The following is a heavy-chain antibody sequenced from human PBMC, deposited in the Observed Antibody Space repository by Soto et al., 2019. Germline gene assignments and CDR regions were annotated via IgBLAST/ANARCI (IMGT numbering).Heavy chain of an antibody. V-gene: IGHV3-30*18. D-gene: IGHD2-15*01. CDR1: GFTFSSYG. CDR2: ISYDGSNK. J-gene: IGHJ4*02. CDR3: AKDVSVVVGLGSKAFDY. Sequence: GGSLRLSCAASGFTFSSYGMHWVRQAPGKGLEWVAVISYDGSNKYYADSVKGRFTISRDNSKNTLYLQMNSLRAEDTAVYYCAKDVSVVVGLGSKAFDYWGQGTLVTVSS.